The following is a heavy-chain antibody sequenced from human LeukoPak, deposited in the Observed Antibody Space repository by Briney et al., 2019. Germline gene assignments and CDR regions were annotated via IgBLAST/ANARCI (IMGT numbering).Heavy chain of an antibody. J-gene: IGHJ2*01. D-gene: IGHD5-24*01. CDR1: GFPFSSNY. CDR3: ARSVATTDWYFDL. Sequence: PGGSLRLSCGASGFPFSSNYMRGGRQAPGKGLEGVSVIYSGGSTYYADPVKGRFTISRDNSKNTLYLQMNSLRAEDTAVYYCARSVATTDWYFDLWGRGTLVTVSS. V-gene: IGHV3-53*01. CDR2: IYSGGST.